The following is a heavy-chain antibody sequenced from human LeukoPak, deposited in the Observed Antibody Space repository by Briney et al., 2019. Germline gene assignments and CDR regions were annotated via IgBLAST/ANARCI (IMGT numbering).Heavy chain of an antibody. D-gene: IGHD6-19*01. CDR3: AKDSGKSGWYFDC. CDR1: GFTFRNCW. CDR2: TKPDGSAE. Sequence: GGSLRLSCAASGFTFRNCWMGWVRQAPGKGLEWVANTKPDGSAEYYADSVRGRFTTSRDNANNFLYLQMNRLRAEDTAVYYCAKDSGKSGWYFDCWGQGTLVTVSS. J-gene: IGHJ4*02. V-gene: IGHV3-7*03.